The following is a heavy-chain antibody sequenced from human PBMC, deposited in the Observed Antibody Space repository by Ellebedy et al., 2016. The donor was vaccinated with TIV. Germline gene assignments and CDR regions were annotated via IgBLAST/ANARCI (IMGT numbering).Heavy chain of an antibody. CDR3: WKDHDSIRSYITVDY. Sequence: GESLKISCAASGFTFSTYGMHWVRQAPGKGLEWLAVITYDGSAKYYADSVKGRFTISRDNSKKTLYLQMNSMRAYDTAFYYCWKDHDSIRSYITVDYWGQGTLVTVSS. CDR1: GFTFSTYG. J-gene: IGHJ4*02. V-gene: IGHV3-30*18. CDR2: ITYDGSAK. D-gene: IGHD6-19*01.